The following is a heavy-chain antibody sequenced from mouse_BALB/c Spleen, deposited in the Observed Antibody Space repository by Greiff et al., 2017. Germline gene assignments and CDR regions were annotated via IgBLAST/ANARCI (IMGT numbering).Heavy chain of an antibody. D-gene: IGHD4-1*01. CDR1: GFNIKDTY. V-gene: IGHV14-3*02. CDR2: IDPANGNT. Sequence: EVQLVESGAELVKPGASVKLSCTASGFNIKDTYMHWVKQRPEQGLEWIGRIDPANGNTKYDPKFQGKATITADTSSNTAYLQLSSLTSEDTAVYYCARDANWDAMDYWGQGTSVTVSS. J-gene: IGHJ4*01. CDR3: ARDANWDAMDY.